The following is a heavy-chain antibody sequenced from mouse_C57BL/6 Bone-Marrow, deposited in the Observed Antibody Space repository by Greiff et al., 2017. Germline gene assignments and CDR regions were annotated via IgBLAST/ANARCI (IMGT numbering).Heavy chain of an antibody. V-gene: IGHV5-17*01. D-gene: IGHD1-1*01. CDR1: GFTFSDYG. CDR3: ARENYYGSSYTFDY. J-gene: IGHJ2*01. Sequence: DVKLVESGGGLVKPGGSLKLSCAASGFTFSDYGMHWVRQAPEKGLEWVAYISSGSSTIYYADTVKGRFTISRDNAKNTLFLQMTSLRSEDTAMYYCARENYYGSSYTFDYWGQGTTLTVSS. CDR2: ISSGSSTI.